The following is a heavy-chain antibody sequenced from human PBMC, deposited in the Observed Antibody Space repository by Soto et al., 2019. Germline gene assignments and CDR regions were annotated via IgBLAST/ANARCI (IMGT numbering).Heavy chain of an antibody. CDR3: ASFRTYYYDSSGLDYYYYGMDV. J-gene: IGHJ6*02. D-gene: IGHD3-22*01. CDR2: IYYSGST. Sequence: SETLSLTCTVSGGSISSGDYYWSWIRQPPGKGLEWIGYIYYSGSTYYNPSLKSRVTISVDTSKNQFSLKLSSVTAADTAVYYCASFRTYYYDSSGLDYYYYGMDVWGQGTTVTAP. V-gene: IGHV4-30-4*01. CDR1: GGSISSGDYY.